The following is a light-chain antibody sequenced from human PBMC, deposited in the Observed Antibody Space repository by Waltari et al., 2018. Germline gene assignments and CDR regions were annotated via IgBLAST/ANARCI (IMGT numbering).Light chain of an antibody. CDR1: ALSNQS. CDR3: QSADSSSPYVL. CDR2: KDN. J-gene: IGLJ2*01. Sequence: HELTQLPSVSVSPGQTARISCSGDALSNQSTYWYQQKAGQAPILVIYKDNERPSGIPERFSGSSSGTTVTLTISAAQAEDEADYYCQSADSSSPYVLFGGGTKLTVL. V-gene: IGLV3-25*03.